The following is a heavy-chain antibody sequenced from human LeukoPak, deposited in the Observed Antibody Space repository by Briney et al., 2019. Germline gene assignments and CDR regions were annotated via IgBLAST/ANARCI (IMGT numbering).Heavy chain of an antibody. Sequence: PVKVSCKASGGTFSSYAISWVRQAPGQGLEWMGGIIPIFGTANYAQKFQGRVTITTDESTSTAYMELSSLRSEDTAVYYCARSTVTTFLSYYYMDVWGKGTTVTVSS. CDR2: IIPIFGTA. V-gene: IGHV1-69*05. J-gene: IGHJ6*03. D-gene: IGHD4-17*01. CDR3: ARSTVTTFLSYYYMDV. CDR1: GGTFSSYA.